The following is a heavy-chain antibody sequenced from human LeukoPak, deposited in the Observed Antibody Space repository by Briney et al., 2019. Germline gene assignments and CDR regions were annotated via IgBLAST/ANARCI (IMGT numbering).Heavy chain of an antibody. Sequence: SETLSLTCTVSGGSLSSYYWSWIRQPPGKGLEWIGYIYYSGSTNYNPSLKSRVTISVDTSKNQFSLKLSSVTAADTAVYYCAGEDCYDSSGYYFFDYWGQGTLVTVSS. CDR2: IYYSGST. D-gene: IGHD3-22*01. V-gene: IGHV4-59*01. J-gene: IGHJ4*02. CDR1: GGSLSSYY. CDR3: AGEDCYDSSGYYFFDY.